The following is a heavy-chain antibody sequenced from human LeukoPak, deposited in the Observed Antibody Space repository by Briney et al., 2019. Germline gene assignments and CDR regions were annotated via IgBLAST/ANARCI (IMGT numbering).Heavy chain of an antibody. CDR3: AREYYDSSGYYYGGTDY. J-gene: IGHJ4*02. Sequence: SETLSLTCAVSGYSISSGYYWGWIRQPPGKGLEWIGYIYYSGSTYYNPSLKSRVTISVDTSKNQFSLKLSSVTAADTAVYYCAREYYDSSGYYYGGTDYWGQGTLVTVSS. CDR2: IYYSGST. V-gene: IGHV4-38-2*02. CDR1: GYSISSGYY. D-gene: IGHD3-22*01.